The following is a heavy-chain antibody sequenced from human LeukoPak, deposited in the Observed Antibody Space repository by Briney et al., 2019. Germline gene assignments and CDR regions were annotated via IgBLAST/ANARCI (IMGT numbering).Heavy chain of an antibody. D-gene: IGHD1-26*01. CDR1: GGSISSYY. CDR3: ARSGRGLATRFDP. J-gene: IGHJ5*02. CDR2: IYYSGST. V-gene: IGHV4-59*01. Sequence: SETLSLTCTVSGGSISSYYWSWIRQPPGRGLEWIGYIYYSGSTNYNPSLKSRVTISVDTSKNQFSLKLSSVTAADTAVYYCARSGRGLATRFDPWGQGILVTVSS.